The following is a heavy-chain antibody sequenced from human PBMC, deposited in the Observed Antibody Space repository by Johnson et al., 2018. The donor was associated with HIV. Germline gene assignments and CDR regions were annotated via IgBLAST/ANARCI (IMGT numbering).Heavy chain of an antibody. Sequence: VQLVESGGGVVQPGRSLRISCAASGFTFSSYAMNWVRQAPGKGLEWVAFIRYDGSNKYYADSVKGRFTISRDNSKNTLYLQMNSLRAEDTAVYYCARELRGYSCGLRGDAFDIWGQGTMVTVSS. V-gene: IGHV3-30*02. CDR1: GFTFSSYA. D-gene: IGHD5-18*01. J-gene: IGHJ3*02. CDR2: IRYDGSNK. CDR3: ARELRGYSCGLRGDAFDI.